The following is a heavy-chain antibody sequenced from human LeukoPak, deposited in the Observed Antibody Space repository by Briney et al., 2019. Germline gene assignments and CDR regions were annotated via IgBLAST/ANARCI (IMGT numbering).Heavy chain of an antibody. D-gene: IGHD1-1*01. CDR3: ARGVGNENY. V-gene: IGHV4-59*01. CDR1: GGSISSYY. Sequence: KTSETLSLTCTVSGGSISSYYWSWIRQPPGKGLEWIGYIYYSGSTNYNPSPKSRVTISVDTSKNQFSLKLSSVTAADTAVYYCARGVGNENYWGQGTLVTVSS. J-gene: IGHJ4*02. CDR2: IYYSGST.